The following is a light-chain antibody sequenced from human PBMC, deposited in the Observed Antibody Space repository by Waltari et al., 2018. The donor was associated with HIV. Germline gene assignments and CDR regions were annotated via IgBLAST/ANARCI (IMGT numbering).Light chain of an antibody. Sequence: QSALTQPRSSSASPGQSVPIPCTRTARHICYFFDLSWYQQNPGKAPKVIIYEVFQRPSGVPDRFTASKSGITASLPISGLQDEDEADYYCCSYAGTYTYVFGSETTVTVL. CDR1: ARHICYFFD. J-gene: IGLJ1*01. V-gene: IGLV2-11*01. CDR3: CSYAGTYTYV. CDR2: EVF.